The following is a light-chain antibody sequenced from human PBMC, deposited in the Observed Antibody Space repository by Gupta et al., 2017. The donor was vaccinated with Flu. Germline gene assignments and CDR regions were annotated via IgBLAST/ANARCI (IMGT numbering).Light chain of an antibody. Sequence: QSAWTQPPSVSAAPGQEVTISCSGSSSNIGANYVSWYQQFPGKAPKLLIYENIKRPSGITDRFSGSKSGKSATRGIPGLQTGDEADYYCGTWASRISAWLFGGGTTLTVL. CDR1: SSNIGANY. J-gene: IGLJ2*01. V-gene: IGLV1-51*02. CDR3: GTWASRISAWL. CDR2: ENI.